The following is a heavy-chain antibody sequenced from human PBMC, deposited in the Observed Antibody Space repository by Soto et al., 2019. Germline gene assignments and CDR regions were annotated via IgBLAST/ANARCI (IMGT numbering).Heavy chain of an antibody. V-gene: IGHV5-51*01. J-gene: IGHJ3*02. Sequence: PGESLKISCKGFDYTFAAYWIGWVRQMPGKGLEWMGVINPGDSDVKYSPPFEGQVTISADKSINTAYLQWRSLKASDTAVYYCASTMIVVPKPRAFDIWGQGTMVTVSS. CDR3: ASTMIVVPKPRAFDI. D-gene: IGHD3-22*01. CDR2: INPGDSDV. CDR1: DYTFAAYW.